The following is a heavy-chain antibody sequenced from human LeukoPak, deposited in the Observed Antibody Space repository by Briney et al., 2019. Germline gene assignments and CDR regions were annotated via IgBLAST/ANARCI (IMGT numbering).Heavy chain of an antibody. V-gene: IGHV5-51*07. J-gene: IGHJ4*02. CDR2: IYPGDSDT. D-gene: IGHD6-6*01. CDR1: EYTFTNYW. Sequence: GESLKISCKGSEYTFTNYWIGWVHQMPGKGLEWMGIIYPGDSDTTYSPSFQGQVTISVDKSISTAYLQWSSLKASDTAMYYCARTTDGSSSSPFDYRGQGTLVTVSS. CDR3: ARTTDGSSSSPFDY.